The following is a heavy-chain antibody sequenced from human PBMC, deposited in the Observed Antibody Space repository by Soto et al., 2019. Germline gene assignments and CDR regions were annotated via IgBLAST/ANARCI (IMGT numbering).Heavy chain of an antibody. J-gene: IGHJ5*02. CDR3: ARGLTIFGVVKGWVDP. CDR1: GYTFTSYY. D-gene: IGHD3-3*01. Sequence: ASVKVSCKASGYTFTSYYMHWVRQAPGQGLEWMGIINPSGGSTSYAQKFQGRVTMTRDTSTSTVYMELSSLRSEDTAVYYCARGLTIFGVVKGWVDPWGEGTLVTVS. V-gene: IGHV1-46*01. CDR2: INPSGGST.